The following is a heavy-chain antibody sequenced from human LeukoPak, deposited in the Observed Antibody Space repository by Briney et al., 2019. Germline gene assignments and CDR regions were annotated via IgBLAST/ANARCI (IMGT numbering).Heavy chain of an antibody. J-gene: IGHJ4*02. D-gene: IGHD2/OR15-2a*01. CDR1: GYTFTDYY. CDR2: VDPEDGET. Sequence: GASVKVSCKVSGYTFTDYYMHWVQQAPGKGLEWMGLVDPEDGETIYAEKFQGRVTITADTSRDTAYMELNSLRSEDTAVYYCATDLSFRYFESWGQGTLVTVSS. CDR3: ATDLSFRYFES. V-gene: IGHV1-69-2*01.